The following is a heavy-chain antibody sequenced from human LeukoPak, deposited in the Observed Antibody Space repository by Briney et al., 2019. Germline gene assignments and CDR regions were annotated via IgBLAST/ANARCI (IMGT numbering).Heavy chain of an antibody. Sequence: PGGSLRLSCAASGFSFSSENMNWVRQAPGKGPEWISWITGSGSGIIYADSVKGRFTISRDNAKNSLFLQMNSLRVEDTAVYYCARDKDYGLTYWGQGTLVTVSS. CDR3: ARDKDYGLTY. CDR1: GFSFSSEN. CDR2: ITGSGSGI. D-gene: IGHD4-17*01. J-gene: IGHJ4*02. V-gene: IGHV3-48*01.